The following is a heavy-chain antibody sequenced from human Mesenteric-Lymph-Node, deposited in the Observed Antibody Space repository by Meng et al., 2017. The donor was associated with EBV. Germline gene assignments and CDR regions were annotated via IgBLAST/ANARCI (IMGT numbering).Heavy chain of an antibody. CDR3: ARDYGTSRPFEY. CDR2: AYYRSKWYN. D-gene: IGHD1/OR15-1a*01. J-gene: IGHJ4*02. Sequence: LHDSGPGLVKPAPTLSLTCATAGARVSTTRAVWLWVRQSPSRVLECLGRAYYRSKWYNDYAVSVKGRIAINPDTSKHQFFLQLNSVTPEDTAVYYCARDYGTSRPFEYWGQGILVTVSS. CDR1: GARVSTTRAV. V-gene: IGHV6-1*01.